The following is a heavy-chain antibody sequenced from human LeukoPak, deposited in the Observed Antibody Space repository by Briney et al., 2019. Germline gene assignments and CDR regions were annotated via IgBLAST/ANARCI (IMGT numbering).Heavy chain of an antibody. CDR1: GYTFTSYY. D-gene: IGHD3-3*01. V-gene: IGHV1-46*01. Sequence: ASVKVSCKASGYTFTSYYMHWVRQAPGQGLEWMGIINPSGGSTSYAQKFQGRVTITADESTSTAYMELSSLRSEDTAVYYCARKKYYDFWSGDTSGWFDPWGQGTLVTVSS. CDR3: ARKKYYDFWSGDTSGWFDP. CDR2: INPSGGST. J-gene: IGHJ5*02.